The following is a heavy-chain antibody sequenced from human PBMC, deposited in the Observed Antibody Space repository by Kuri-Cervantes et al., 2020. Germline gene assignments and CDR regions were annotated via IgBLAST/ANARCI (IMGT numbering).Heavy chain of an antibody. D-gene: IGHD6-13*01. CDR1: GYTFTYRY. CDR2: ISAYNGNT. V-gene: IGHV1-18*04. CDR3: ARDPDTERDSSSWYLNEEDAFDI. Sequence: VKVSCKASGYTFTYRYLHWVRQAPGQGLEWMGWISAYNGNTNYAQKLQGRVTMTTDTSTSTAYMELRSLRSDDTAVYYCARDPDTERDSSSWYLNEEDAFDIWGQGTMVTVSS. J-gene: IGHJ3*02.